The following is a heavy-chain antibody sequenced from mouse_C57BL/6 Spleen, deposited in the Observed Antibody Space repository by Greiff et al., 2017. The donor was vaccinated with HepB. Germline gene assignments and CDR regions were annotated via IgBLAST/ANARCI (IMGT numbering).Heavy chain of an antibody. CDR1: GYTFTSYW. D-gene: IGHD1-1*01. CDR3: ARKLTTGGYFDY. CDR2: IDPSDSYT. Sequence: VKLQESGAELVMPGASVKLSCKASGYTFTSYWMHWVKQRPGQGLEWIGEIDPSDSYTNYNQKFKGKSTLTVDKSSSTAYMQLSSLTSEDSAVYYCARKLTTGGYFDYWGQGTTLTVSS. V-gene: IGHV1-69*01. J-gene: IGHJ2*01.